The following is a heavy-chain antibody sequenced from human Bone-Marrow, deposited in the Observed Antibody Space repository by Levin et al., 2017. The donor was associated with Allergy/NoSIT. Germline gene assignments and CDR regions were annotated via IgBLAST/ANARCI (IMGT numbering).Heavy chain of an antibody. V-gene: IGHV3-30-3*01. CDR2: ISYDGSSK. Sequence: GESLKISCVGSGFIFSNYDMHWVRQAPGKGLEWVAIISYDGSSKFYADSVRGRFTISRDNSKNTLYLQMTSLRPEDTAVYYCARLQLDYHGSGSDYGVDVWGQGTTVTVSS. J-gene: IGHJ6*02. CDR3: ARLQLDYHGSGSDYGVDV. D-gene: IGHD3-10*01. CDR1: GFIFSNYD.